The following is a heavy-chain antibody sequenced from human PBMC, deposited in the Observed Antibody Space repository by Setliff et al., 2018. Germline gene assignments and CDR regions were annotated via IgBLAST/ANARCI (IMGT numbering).Heavy chain of an antibody. CDR2: IHYSGST. J-gene: IGHJ4*02. Sequence: TSETLSLTCTVSGDSISGDYWSWIRQPPGKGLEWIGFIHYSGSTNYNPSLKSRVTISLDTPKNQFSLRLSSVTAADTAVYYCARTRYGLGGRPYWGQGTRVTVSS. V-gene: IGHV4-59*01. CDR3: ARTRYGLGGRPY. D-gene: IGHD2-15*01. CDR1: GDSISGDY.